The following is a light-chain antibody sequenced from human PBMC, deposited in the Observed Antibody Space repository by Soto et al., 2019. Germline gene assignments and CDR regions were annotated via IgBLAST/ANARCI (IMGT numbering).Light chain of an antibody. J-gene: IGKJ4*01. CDR3: QQYKTISLLT. CDR2: KAS. CDR1: QSISNW. Sequence: DIQMTQSPSTLSASVGDSVTITCRASQSISNWLAWYQQKPGKAPKLLIYKASTLESGVPSRFSGSGSGTEFTLTISSLQPDDLATYYCQQYKTISLLTFGGGTKVDIK. V-gene: IGKV1-5*03.